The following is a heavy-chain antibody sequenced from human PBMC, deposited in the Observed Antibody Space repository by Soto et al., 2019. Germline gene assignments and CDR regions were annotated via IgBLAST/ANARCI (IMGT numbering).Heavy chain of an antibody. D-gene: IGHD6-6*01. Sequence: ASVKVSCKASGDTFYNYAISWVRQAPGRGLEWMGGLIPIFGTANYAHKFQGRVTITADESASTAYMELSSVRSEDTAVYYCARTDSSASWGRYYYYYYGMDVWGQGTTVTVS. CDR1: GDTFYNYA. J-gene: IGHJ6*02. CDR2: LIPIFGTA. CDR3: ARTDSSASWGRYYYYYYGMDV. V-gene: IGHV1-69*13.